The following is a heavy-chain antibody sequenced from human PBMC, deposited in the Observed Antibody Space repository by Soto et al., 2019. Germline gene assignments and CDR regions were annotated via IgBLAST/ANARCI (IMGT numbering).Heavy chain of an antibody. D-gene: IGHD2-15*01. J-gene: IGHJ6*02. Sequence: QVQLQESGPGLVKPSQTLSLTCTVSGGSISSGGYYWSWIRQHPGKGLEWIGYIYYSGSTYYNPSLKSRVTISVDTSKNQFSLKLSSVTAADTAVYYCARVGYCSGGSCYLYYYYYGMDVWGQGTTVTVSS. CDR2: IYYSGST. CDR1: GGSISSGGYY. V-gene: IGHV4-31*03. CDR3: ARVGYCSGGSCYLYYYYYGMDV.